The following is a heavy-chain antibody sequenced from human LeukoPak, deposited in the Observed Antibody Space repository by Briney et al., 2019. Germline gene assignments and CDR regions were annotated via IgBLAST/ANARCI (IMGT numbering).Heavy chain of an antibody. CDR2: GDGDGSHS. V-gene: IGHV3-74*03. J-gene: IGHJ4*02. CDR1: GFTLGNYW. CDR3: AYSDHFDT. Sequence: GGSLRLSCAASGFTLGNYWMHWVRQAPGKGLVWVSRGDGDGSHSTYADSVKGRLTISRDNAKNTLYLQMNRLTGEDTAVYYCAYSDHFDTWGQGTLVTVSS. D-gene: IGHD4-17*01.